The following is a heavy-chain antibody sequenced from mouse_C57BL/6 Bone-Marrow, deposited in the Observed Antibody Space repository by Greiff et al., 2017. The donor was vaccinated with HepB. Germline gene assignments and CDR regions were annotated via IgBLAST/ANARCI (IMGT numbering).Heavy chain of an antibody. V-gene: IGHV8-12*01. D-gene: IGHD2-1*01. CDR2: IYWDDDK. CDR3: ARRFYYGNYEDAMDY. CDR1: GFSLSTSGMG. Sequence: QVTLKESGPGILQSSQTLSLTCSFSGFSLSTSGMGVSWIRQPSGKGLEWLAHIYWDDDKRYNPSLKSRLTISKDTSRNQVFLKITSVDTADTATYYCARRFYYGNYEDAMDYWGQGTSVTVSS. J-gene: IGHJ4*01.